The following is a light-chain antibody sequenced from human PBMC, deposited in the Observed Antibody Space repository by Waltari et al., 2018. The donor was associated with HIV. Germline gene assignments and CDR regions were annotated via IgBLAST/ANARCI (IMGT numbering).Light chain of an antibody. V-gene: IGLV1-44*01. J-gene: IGLJ3*02. CDR2: SNN. Sequence: QSVLTQPPSASGTPGQRVTISCSGSRSNIGSNTVSWYQQLPGTAPKLFIYSNNQRPSGVPDRFSGSKSGTSASLAISGLQSEYEADYYCAAWDDSLNGWVFGGGTKLTVV. CDR3: AAWDDSLNGWV. CDR1: RSNIGSNT.